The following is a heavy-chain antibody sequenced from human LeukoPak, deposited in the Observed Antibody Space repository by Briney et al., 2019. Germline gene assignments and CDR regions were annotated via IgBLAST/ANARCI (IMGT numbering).Heavy chain of an antibody. Sequence: ASVKVSCKTSGYTFSGYYMHWVRQAPGQGLEWMGWINPNSGGTKYAQKFQGRVTMTRDTSISTAYMELSRPRSDDTAVYYCAREAETTLNWFDPWGQGTLVTVSS. V-gene: IGHV1-2*02. J-gene: IGHJ5*02. D-gene: IGHD1-1*01. CDR2: INPNSGGT. CDR1: GYTFSGYY. CDR3: AREAETTLNWFDP.